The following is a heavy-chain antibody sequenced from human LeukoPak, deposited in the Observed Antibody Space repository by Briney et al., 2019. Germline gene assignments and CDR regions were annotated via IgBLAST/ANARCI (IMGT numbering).Heavy chain of an antibody. D-gene: IGHD1-26*01. CDR3: ASFYSGSLSPGRYMDV. CDR2: INPNSGDT. J-gene: IGHJ6*03. CDR1: GYIFTGYY. Sequence: ASVKVSCRASGYIFTGYYMHWVRQAPGQGLEWMGWINPNSGDTNYAQKFQGRVTMARDTSISTAYMELSRLRSDDTAVYYCASFYSGSLSPGRYMDVWGKGTTVTVSS. V-gene: IGHV1-2*02.